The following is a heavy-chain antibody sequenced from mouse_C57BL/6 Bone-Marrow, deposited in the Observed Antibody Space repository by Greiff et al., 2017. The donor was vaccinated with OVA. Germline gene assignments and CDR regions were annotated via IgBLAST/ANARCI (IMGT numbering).Heavy chain of an antibody. V-gene: IGHV1-64*01. CDR3: ASGNYYGSSYGYFDV. D-gene: IGHD1-1*01. CDR1: GYTFTSYW. Sequence: QVQLQQPGAELVKPGASVKLSCKASGYTFTSYWMHWVKQRPGQGLEWIGMIHPNSGSTNYNEKFKSKATLTVDKSSSTAYMQLSSLTSEDSAVYYGASGNYYGSSYGYFDVWGTGTTVTVSS. J-gene: IGHJ1*03. CDR2: IHPNSGST.